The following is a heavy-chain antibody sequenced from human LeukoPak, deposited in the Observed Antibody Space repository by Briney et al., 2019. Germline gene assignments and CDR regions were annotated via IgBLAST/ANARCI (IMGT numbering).Heavy chain of an antibody. CDR3: ARGSRSWILYYFDY. J-gene: IGHJ4*02. CDR1: GFTFDDYG. Sequence: GGSLRLSCAASGFTFDDYGMSWVRQAPGKGLEWVSGINWNGGSTGYADSVKGRFTISRDNAKNSLYLQMNSLRAEDTALYYCARGSRSWILYYFDYWGQGTLVTVSS. V-gene: IGHV3-20*04. CDR2: INWNGGST. D-gene: IGHD6-13*01.